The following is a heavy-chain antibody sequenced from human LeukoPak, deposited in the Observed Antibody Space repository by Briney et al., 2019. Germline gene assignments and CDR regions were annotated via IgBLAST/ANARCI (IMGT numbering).Heavy chain of an antibody. V-gene: IGHV3-30*04. D-gene: IGHD6-19*01. CDR2: ISYDGSNK. J-gene: IGHJ4*02. Sequence: GRSLRLSCAASGFTFSSYAMHWVRQAPGKGLEWVAVISYDGSNKYYADSVKGRFTISRDNSKNTLYLQMNSLRAEDTAVYYCARFAVAGVTDYWGQGTLVTVSS. CDR1: GFTFSSYA. CDR3: ARFAVAGVTDY.